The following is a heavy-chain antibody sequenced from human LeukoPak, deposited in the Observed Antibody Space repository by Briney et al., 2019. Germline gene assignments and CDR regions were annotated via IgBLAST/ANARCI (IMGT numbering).Heavy chain of an antibody. CDR1: GYSFTSYW. V-gene: IGHV5-51*01. D-gene: IGHD6-13*01. J-gene: IGHJ6*02. CDR2: IYPGDSDT. Sequence: GESLKISCKGSGYSFTSYWIGWVRQMPGKGLEWMGIIYPGDSDTRYSPSFQGQVTISADKSISTAYLQWSSLKASDTTMYYCARPAAAGNYYYYGMDVWGQGTTVTVSS. CDR3: ARPAAAGNYYYYGMDV.